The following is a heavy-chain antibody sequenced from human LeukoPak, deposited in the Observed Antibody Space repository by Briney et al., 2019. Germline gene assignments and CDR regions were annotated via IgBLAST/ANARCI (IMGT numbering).Heavy chain of an antibody. D-gene: IGHD3-10*01. Sequence: PSETLSLTCAVYGGSFSGYYWSWIRQPPGKGLEWIGEINHSGSTNYNPSLKSRVTISVDTSKNQFSLKLSSVTAADTAVYYCARPRGFGQGIDPWGQGTLVTVSS. V-gene: IGHV4-34*01. J-gene: IGHJ5*02. CDR2: INHSGST. CDR1: GGSFSGYY. CDR3: ARPRGFGQGIDP.